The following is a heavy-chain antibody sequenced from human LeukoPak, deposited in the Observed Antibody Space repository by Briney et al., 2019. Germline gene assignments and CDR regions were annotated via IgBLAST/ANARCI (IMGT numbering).Heavy chain of an antibody. CDR1: GFTFSRYW. J-gene: IGHJ6*03. CDR3: ARQKAVVVVAATPDEDYGDYVDYYYYMDV. Sequence: AGGSLRLSCAASGFTFSRYWMSWVRQAPGKGLEWVANIKEDGSEEYYVDSVKGRLTISRDNAKNSLSLQIKSLRAEDTAVYYCARQKAVVVVAATPDEDYGDYVDYYYYMDVWGKGTTVTVSS. V-gene: IGHV3-7*01. CDR2: IKEDGSEE. D-gene: IGHD2-15*01.